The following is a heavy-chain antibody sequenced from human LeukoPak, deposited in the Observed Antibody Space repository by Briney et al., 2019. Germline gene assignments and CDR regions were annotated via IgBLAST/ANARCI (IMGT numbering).Heavy chain of an antibody. J-gene: IGHJ4*02. CDR3: ARDIAYGDYPYN. CDR1: GSTFTDYY. D-gene: IGHD4-17*01. Sequence: ASVKVSCKASGSTFTDYYMHWVRQAPGQGLEWMGWINPNTGGIKYAQKFQGRVTMTRDTSISTSYMDLSRLRSDDTAVYYCARDIAYGDYPYNWGQGTLVTVSS. CDR2: INPNTGGI. V-gene: IGHV1-2*02.